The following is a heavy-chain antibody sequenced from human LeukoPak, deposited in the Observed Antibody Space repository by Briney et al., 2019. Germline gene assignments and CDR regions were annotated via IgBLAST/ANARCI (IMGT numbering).Heavy chain of an antibody. Sequence: GGSLRLSCAASEFTFSSYAMSWVRQAPGKGLEWVSAISGSGGSTYYADSVKGRFTISRDNSKNTLYLQMNSLRAEDTAVYYCAKAPPYCGGDCYSASDWFDPWGQGTLVTVSS. CDR2: ISGSGGST. CDR3: AKAPPYCGGDCYSASDWFDP. J-gene: IGHJ5*02. CDR1: EFTFSSYA. D-gene: IGHD2-21*02. V-gene: IGHV3-23*01.